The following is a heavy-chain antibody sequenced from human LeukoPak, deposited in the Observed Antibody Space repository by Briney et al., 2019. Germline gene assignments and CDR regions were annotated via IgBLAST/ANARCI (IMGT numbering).Heavy chain of an antibody. CDR2: INPNSGGT. CDR3: ASHYYGSGSYERGDY. Sequence: AASVKVSCTASGYTFTGYYMHWVRQAPGQGLEWMGWINPNSGGTNYAQKFQGRVTMTRDTSISTAYMELSRLRSDDTAVYYCASHYYGSGSYERGDYWGQGTLVTVSS. V-gene: IGHV1-2*02. CDR1: GYTFTGYY. D-gene: IGHD3-10*01. J-gene: IGHJ4*02.